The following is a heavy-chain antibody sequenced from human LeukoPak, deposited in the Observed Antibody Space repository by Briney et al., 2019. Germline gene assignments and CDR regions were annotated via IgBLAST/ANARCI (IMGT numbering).Heavy chain of an antibody. CDR2: IFHTGST. CDR1: GDSISSGNY. CDR3: ARDIRGGTAFDY. V-gene: IGHV4-38-2*02. Sequence: SETLSLTCTVSGDSISSGNYWGWIRQPPGKGLEWIGSIFHTGSTYFNLSLKSRVTISVDTSKNQFSLKLSSVTAADTAVYYCARDIRGGTAFDYWGQGTLVTVSS. J-gene: IGHJ4*02. D-gene: IGHD1-14*01.